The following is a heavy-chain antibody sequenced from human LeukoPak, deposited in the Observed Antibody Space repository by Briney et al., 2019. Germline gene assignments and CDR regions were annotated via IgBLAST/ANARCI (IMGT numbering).Heavy chain of an antibody. CDR1: GGSIGSSSYY. CDR3: ARRPHYYDSSGWDY. V-gene: IGHV4-39*01. CDR2: IYYSGST. J-gene: IGHJ4*02. Sequence: SETLSLTCTVSGGSIGSSSYYWGWIRQPPGTGLEWLGSIYYSGSTYYNPSPKSRVTISVDTSKNQFSLKLSSVTAADTAVYYCARRPHYYDSSGWDYWGQGTLVTVSS. D-gene: IGHD3-22*01.